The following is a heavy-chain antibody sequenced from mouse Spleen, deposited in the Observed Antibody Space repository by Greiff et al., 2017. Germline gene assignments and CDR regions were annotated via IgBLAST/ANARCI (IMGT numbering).Heavy chain of an antibody. CDR2: ISYDGSN. D-gene: IGHD2-12*01. Sequence: EESGPGLVKPSQSLSLTCSVTGYSITSGYYWNWIRQFPGNKLEWMGYISYDGSNNYNPSLKNRISITRDTSKNQFFLKLNSVTTEDTATYYCARASYYSSWFAYWGQGTLVTVSA. CDR3: ARASYYSSWFAY. V-gene: IGHV3-6*01. CDR1: GYSITSGYY. J-gene: IGHJ3*01.